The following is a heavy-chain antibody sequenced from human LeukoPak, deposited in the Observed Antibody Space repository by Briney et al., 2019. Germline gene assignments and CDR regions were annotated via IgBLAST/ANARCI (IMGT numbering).Heavy chain of an antibody. CDR3: ARDIYDVVGYFDY. CDR1: GFTFSSYA. CDR2: ISYDGSNK. Sequence: GGSLRLSCAASGFTFSSYAMHWVRQAPGKGLEWVAVISYDGSNKYYADSVKGRFTISRDNSKNTLYLQMNGLRAEDTAVYYCARDIYDVVGYFDYWGQGTLVTVSS. D-gene: IGHD2-15*01. J-gene: IGHJ4*02. V-gene: IGHV3-30*04.